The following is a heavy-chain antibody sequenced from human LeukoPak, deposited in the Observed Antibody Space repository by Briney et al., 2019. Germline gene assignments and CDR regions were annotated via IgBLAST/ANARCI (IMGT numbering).Heavy chain of an antibody. V-gene: IGHV4-4*07. Sequence: SETPSLTCTVSGGSISSYYWSWIRQPAGKGLEWIGRIYTSGSTNYNPSLKSRVTMSVDTSKNQFSLKLSSVTAADTAVYYCARSPLLREVEPHYGMDVWGQGTTVTVSS. CDR1: GGSISSYY. D-gene: IGHD3-16*01. CDR2: IYTSGST. J-gene: IGHJ6*02. CDR3: ARSPLLREVEPHYGMDV.